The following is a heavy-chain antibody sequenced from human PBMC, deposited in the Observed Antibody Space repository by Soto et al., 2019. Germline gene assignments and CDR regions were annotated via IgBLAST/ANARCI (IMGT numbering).Heavy chain of an antibody. D-gene: IGHD2-15*01. J-gene: IGHJ6*03. CDR1: GGTFSSYT. Sequence: QVQLVQSGAEVKKPGSSVKVSCKASGGTFSSYTISWVRQAPGQGREWMGRIIPILGIANYAQKFQGRVTITADTSTSTADMELSSLRSEDTAVYYCARDRYCSGGSCYSGPTEGYYMDVWGKGTTVTVSS. CDR3: ARDRYCSGGSCYSGPTEGYYMDV. V-gene: IGHV1-69*08. CDR2: IIPILGIA.